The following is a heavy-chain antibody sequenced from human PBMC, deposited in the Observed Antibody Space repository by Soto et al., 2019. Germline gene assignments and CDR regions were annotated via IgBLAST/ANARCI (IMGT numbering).Heavy chain of an antibody. D-gene: IGHD6-19*01. CDR1: GFTFINYA. J-gene: IGHJ4*02. Sequence: PGGSLRLSCAASGFTFINYATTWVRQAPGEGLEWVSTISGNGANTHYADSVKGRFSISRDNSKNTLYIQMNSLRADDTAVYYCAKDYGSSRYFFDYWGQGALVTVS. CDR3: AKDYGSSRYFFDY. V-gene: IGHV3-23*01. CDR2: ISGNGANT.